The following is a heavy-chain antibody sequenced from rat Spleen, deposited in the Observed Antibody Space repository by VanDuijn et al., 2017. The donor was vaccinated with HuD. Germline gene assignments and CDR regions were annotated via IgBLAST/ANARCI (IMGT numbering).Heavy chain of an antibody. CDR1: GYSITSNY. CDR2: ISYSGST. CDR3: TSPYNSGQRFPFAY. J-gene: IGHJ3*01. V-gene: IGHV3-1*01. Sequence: EVQLQESGPGLVKPSQSLSLTCSVTGYSITSNYWGWIRKFPGNKMEWMGYISYSGSTSYNPSLKSRISISRDTSKNPFFLQLNSVTTEDTATYYCTSPYNSGQRFPFAYWGQGTLVTVSS. D-gene: IGHD4-3*01.